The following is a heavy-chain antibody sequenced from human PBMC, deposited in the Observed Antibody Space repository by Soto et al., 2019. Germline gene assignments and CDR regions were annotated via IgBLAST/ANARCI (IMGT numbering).Heavy chain of an antibody. CDR2: IYWDDDK. CDR1: GFSLSTGGVG. CDR3: PHRRLGGDCLQSYSSHYYYGMDV. Sequence: QITLKESGPSLVKPTQTLTLTCTFSGFSLSTGGVGVGWIRQPPGKALEWLALIYWDDDKRYSPSLRSRLTVTTGTPKNPVVLTMTNNDPVDPAPYDRPHRRLGGDCLQSYSSHYYYGMDVWRQGPTVTVSS. D-gene: IGHD2-21*02. J-gene: IGHJ6*02. V-gene: IGHV2-5*02.